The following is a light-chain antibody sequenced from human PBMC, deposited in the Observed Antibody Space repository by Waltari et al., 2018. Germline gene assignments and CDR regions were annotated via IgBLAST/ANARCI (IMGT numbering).Light chain of an antibody. CDR2: VNSDGSH. V-gene: IGLV4-69*01. J-gene: IGLJ3*02. Sequence: QLVLTQSPSASASLGASVKLTCTLSSGHSSNVIAWLQQQPKKGPRYVMKVNSDGSHNKGDEIPARFSGSSSGAERYLTISSLQSEDEADYYCQTGGHGTWVFGGGTKLTVL. CDR1: SGHSSNV. CDR3: QTGGHGTWV.